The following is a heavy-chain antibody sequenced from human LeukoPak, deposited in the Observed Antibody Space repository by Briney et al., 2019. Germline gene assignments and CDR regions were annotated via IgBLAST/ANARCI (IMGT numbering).Heavy chain of an antibody. Sequence: GGALRLSCAVSGFTFDSFSMNWVRQASGKGLEWISYINAGSHSTYCADSVKGRFTVSRDNAKNSLYLRMNSLRVEDTAIYYCARNTRFLPSYIPEVMDVWGLGTTVIVS. V-gene: IGHV3-48*01. CDR2: INAGSHST. CDR3: ARNTRFLPSYIPEVMDV. J-gene: IGHJ6*02. D-gene: IGHD2/OR15-2a*01. CDR1: GFTFDSFS.